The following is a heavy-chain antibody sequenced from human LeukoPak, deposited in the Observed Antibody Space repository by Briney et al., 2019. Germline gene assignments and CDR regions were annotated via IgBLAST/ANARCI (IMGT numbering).Heavy chain of an antibody. CDR2: FDPEDGET. V-gene: IGHV1-24*01. CDR3: ATVIKFWPLLYSQH. CDR1: GYTLTELS. J-gene: IGHJ1*01. D-gene: IGHD3-16*02. Sequence: ASVKVSCKVSGYTLTELSMHWVRQAPGKGLEWMGGFDPEDGETIYAQKFQGRVTMTEDTSTDTAYMELSSLRSEDTAVYYCATVIKFWPLLYSQHWGQGTLVTVSS.